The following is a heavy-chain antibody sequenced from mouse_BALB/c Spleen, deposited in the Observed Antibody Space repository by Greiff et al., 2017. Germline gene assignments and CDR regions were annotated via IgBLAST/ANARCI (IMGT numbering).Heavy chain of an antibody. Sequence: DVHLVESGGGLVKPGGSLKLSCAASGFTFSSYAMSWVRQTPEKRLEWVASISSGGSTYYPDSVKGRFTISRDNARNILYLQMSSLRSEDTAMYYCARGHGNYLYWGQGTTLTVSS. D-gene: IGHD2-1*01. CDR2: ISSGGST. V-gene: IGHV5-6-5*01. J-gene: IGHJ2*01. CDR3: ARGHGNYLY. CDR1: GFTFSSYA.